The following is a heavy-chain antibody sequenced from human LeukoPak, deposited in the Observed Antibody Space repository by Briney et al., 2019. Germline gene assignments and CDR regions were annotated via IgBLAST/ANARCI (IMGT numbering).Heavy chain of an antibody. Sequence: ASVKVSCKASGYTFTSYYMHWVRQAPGQGLEWMGWISAYNGNTNYAQKLQGRVTMTTDTSTSTAYMELRSLRSDDTAVYYCARSPIVVVPAAMSDWGQGTLVTVSS. CDR2: ISAYNGNT. V-gene: IGHV1-18*04. D-gene: IGHD2-2*01. J-gene: IGHJ4*02. CDR1: GYTFTSYY. CDR3: ARSPIVVVPAAMSD.